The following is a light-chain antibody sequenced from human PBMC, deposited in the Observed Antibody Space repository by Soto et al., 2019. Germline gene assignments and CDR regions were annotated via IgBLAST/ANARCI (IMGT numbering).Light chain of an antibody. Sequence: QSALTQPPSASGSPGQSVTISCTGTSSDVGGYNYVSWYQQHPGKAPKLMIYEVSKRPSGVPDRFSGSKSGNTASLTVSGLQAEDEDDYYCSSYAGSNIYVFGTGTKVTVL. J-gene: IGLJ1*01. CDR3: SSYAGSNIYV. V-gene: IGLV2-8*01. CDR1: SSDVGGYNY. CDR2: EVS.